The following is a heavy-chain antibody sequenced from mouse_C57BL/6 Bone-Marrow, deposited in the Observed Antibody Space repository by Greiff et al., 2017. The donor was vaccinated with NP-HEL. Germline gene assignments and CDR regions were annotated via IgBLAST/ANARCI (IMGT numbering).Heavy chain of an antibody. CDR1: GFTFSSYG. V-gene: IGHV5-6*01. D-gene: IGHD2-4*01. CDR3: ASPYDYDVAWFAY. CDR2: ISSGGSYT. J-gene: IGHJ3*01. Sequence: VQLQQSGGDLVKPGGSLKLSCAASGFTFSSYGMSWVRQTPDKRLEWVATISSGGSYTCYPDSVKGRFTISRDNAKNTLYLQMSSLKSEDTAMYYCASPYDYDVAWFAYWGQGTLVTVSA.